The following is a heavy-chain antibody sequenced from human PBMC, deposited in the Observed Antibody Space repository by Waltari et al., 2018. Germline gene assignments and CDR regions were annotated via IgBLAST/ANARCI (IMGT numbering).Heavy chain of an antibody. D-gene: IGHD2-15*01. CDR3: ARDSASPNCSGGSCPHDAFDI. CDR2: IYYSGST. Sequence: QVQLQESGPGLVKPSETLSLTCTVSGGSISSYYWSWIRQPPGKGLEWIGYIYYSGSTNSNPSLKSRVTISVDTSKNQFSLKLSSVTAADTAVYYCARDSASPNCSGGSCPHDAFDIWGQGTMVTVSS. V-gene: IGHV4-59*01. J-gene: IGHJ3*02. CDR1: GGSISSYY.